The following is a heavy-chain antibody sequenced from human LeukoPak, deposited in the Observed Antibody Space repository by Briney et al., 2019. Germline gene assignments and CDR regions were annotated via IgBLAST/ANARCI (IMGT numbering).Heavy chain of an antibody. D-gene: IGHD3-9*01. CDR1: GGSISSGSYY. CDR3: ARDSSGDYDILTGYYNTYYFDY. CDR2: IYTSGST. Sequence: SETLSLTCTVSGGSISSGSYYWSWIRQPAGKGLEWIGRIYTSGSTNYNPSLKSRVTISVDTSKNQFSLKLSSVTAADTAVYYCARDSSGDYDILTGYYNTYYFDYWGQGTLVTVSS. J-gene: IGHJ4*02. V-gene: IGHV4-61*02.